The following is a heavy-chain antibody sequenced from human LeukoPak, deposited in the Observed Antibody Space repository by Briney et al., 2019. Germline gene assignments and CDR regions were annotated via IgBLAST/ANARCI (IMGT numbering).Heavy chain of an antibody. J-gene: IGHJ4*02. CDR1: GFTFRSHA. CDR3: AKDFRIGYSAHFDY. Sequence: GGSLRLSCVGSGFTFRSHAMSWVRQAPEKGLEFVSGIYENGGTTYYADSVKGRFSISRDNSKITLYLQMDSLRGEDTAVYYCAKDFRIGYSAHFDYWGQGALVTVSS. D-gene: IGHD2-21*01. CDR2: IYENGGTT. V-gene: IGHV3-23*01.